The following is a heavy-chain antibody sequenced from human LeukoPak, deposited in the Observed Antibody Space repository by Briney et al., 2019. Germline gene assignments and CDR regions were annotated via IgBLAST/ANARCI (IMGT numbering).Heavy chain of an antibody. D-gene: IGHD3-10*01. CDR3: ARHKRGSSTDWFDP. CDR1: GGSISSDY. J-gene: IGHJ5*02. V-gene: IGHV4-59*08. Sequence: SETLSLTCTVSGGSISSDYWSWIRQPPGKGLEWIGIYYTGTTKYNPSLKSRVSISIDTSKNQFSLKLSSVAAADTAMYYCARHKRGSSTDWFDPWGQGIMVTVSA. CDR2: IYYTGTT.